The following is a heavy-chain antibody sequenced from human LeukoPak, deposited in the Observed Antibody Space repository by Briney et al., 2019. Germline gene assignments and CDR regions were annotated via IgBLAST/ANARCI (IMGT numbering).Heavy chain of an antibody. CDR1: GGSFSGYY. J-gene: IGHJ6*02. Sequence: PSETLSLTCAVYGGSFSGYYWSWIRQPPGKGLEWIGEINHSGSTNYNPSLKSRVTISVDTSKNQFSLKLSSVTAADTAVYYCAREDGITIFGATHYYGMDVWGQGTTVTVSS. CDR2: INHSGST. V-gene: IGHV4-34*01. D-gene: IGHD3-3*01. CDR3: AREDGITIFGATHYYGMDV.